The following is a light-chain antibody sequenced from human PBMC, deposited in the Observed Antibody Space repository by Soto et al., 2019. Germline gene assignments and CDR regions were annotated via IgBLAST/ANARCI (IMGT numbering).Light chain of an antibody. J-gene: IGKJ1*01. CDR3: QQRSDWPPT. CDR1: RSVRTY. Sequence: EVVLTQSPATLSLSPGERATLSCRASRSVRTYLAWYQQKRGQAPRLLIYEASNRATGVPARFSGSGSGTYFTLSISSLEAEDFAVYYCQQRSDWPPTFGQGTKLEVK. V-gene: IGKV3-11*01. CDR2: EAS.